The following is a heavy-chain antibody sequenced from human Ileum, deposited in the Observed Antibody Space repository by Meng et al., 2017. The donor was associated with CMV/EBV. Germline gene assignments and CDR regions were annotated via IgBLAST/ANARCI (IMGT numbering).Heavy chain of an antibody. Sequence: VSGGSVSSGSYYWSWIRQPTGKGLEWIGYIYYSGSTNYNPSLKSRVTISVDTSKNQFSLKLSSVTAADTAVYYCARDLYDSSGEFDYWGQGTLVTVSS. D-gene: IGHD3-22*01. V-gene: IGHV4-61*01. CDR3: ARDLYDSSGEFDY. J-gene: IGHJ4*02. CDR1: GGSVSSGSYY. CDR2: IYYSGST.